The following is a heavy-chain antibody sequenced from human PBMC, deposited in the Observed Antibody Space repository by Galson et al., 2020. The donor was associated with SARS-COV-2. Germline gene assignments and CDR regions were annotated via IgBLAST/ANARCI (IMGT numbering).Heavy chain of an antibody. J-gene: IGHJ4*03. CDR3: ARAGYCGTGYFDY. Sequence: ASETLSLTCTVSGGSISRSSYYWSWIRQHPGKGLEWIGYIYYTGITYYNPSLKSRVSISVDTSKNQFSLNLPSVTAAETAVYYCARAGYCGTGYFDYWGQGALVTVSS. CDR2: IYYTGIT. D-gene: IGHD3-10*01. CDR1: GGSISRSSYY. V-gene: IGHV4-31*03.